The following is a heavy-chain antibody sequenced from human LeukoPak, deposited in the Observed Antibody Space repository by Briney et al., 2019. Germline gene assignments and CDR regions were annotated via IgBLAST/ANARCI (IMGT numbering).Heavy chain of an antibody. CDR2: INWNGGST. J-gene: IGHJ5*02. Sequence: GESLRLSCAASGFTFSSYWMHWVRQAPGKGLEWVSGINWNGGSTGYADSVKGRFTISRDNAKNSLYLQMNSLRAEDTAVYYCAGSSRITNWFDPWGQGTLVTVSS. D-gene: IGHD6-13*01. CDR3: AGSSRITNWFDP. V-gene: IGHV3-20*04. CDR1: GFTFSSYW.